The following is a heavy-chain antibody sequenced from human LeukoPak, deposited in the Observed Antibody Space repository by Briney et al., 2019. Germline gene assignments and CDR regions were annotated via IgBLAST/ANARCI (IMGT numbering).Heavy chain of an antibody. J-gene: IGHJ5*02. CDR1: GGSITSYF. Sequence: SETLSLTCTVSGGSITSYFWSWIRQPPGKGLEWIAYIYYSGSTNYNPSLKSRVTISVDTSKNQLSLKLTSVTAADTAVYYCARYPANWFDPWGQGTLVTVSS. CDR3: ARYPANWFDP. CDR2: IYYSGST. V-gene: IGHV4-59*01.